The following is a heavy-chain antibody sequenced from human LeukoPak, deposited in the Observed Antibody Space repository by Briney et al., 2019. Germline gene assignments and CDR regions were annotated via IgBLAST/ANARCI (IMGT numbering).Heavy chain of an antibody. D-gene: IGHD3-16*01. Sequence: ASVKVSCKAFGYTLTRYYMHWVRQAPGQGLEWVGIINPNGGSTSYAQKFQGRVTTTRDTSTSTVYMELSSLRSEDTAVYYCARPLAPVMLNAFDIWGQGTMVTVSS. CDR2: INPNGGST. V-gene: IGHV1-46*01. CDR3: ARPLAPVMLNAFDI. CDR1: GYTLTRYY. J-gene: IGHJ3*02.